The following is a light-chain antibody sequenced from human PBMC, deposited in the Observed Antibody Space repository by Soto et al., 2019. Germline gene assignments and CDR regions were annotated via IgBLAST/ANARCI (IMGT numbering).Light chain of an antibody. CDR3: QQYNNWPRT. Sequence: EIVMTQSPATPSVSPGERATLSCRASQSISSNLVWYQQKPGQPPRLLIYGASTRASGIPARFSGSGSGTEFTLIISTLQSEDFAVYYCQQYNNWPRTFGQGTKLEIK. CDR1: QSISSN. CDR2: GAS. J-gene: IGKJ2*01. V-gene: IGKV3-15*01.